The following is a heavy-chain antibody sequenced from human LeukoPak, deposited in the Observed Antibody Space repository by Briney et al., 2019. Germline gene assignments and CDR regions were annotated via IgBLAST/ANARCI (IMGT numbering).Heavy chain of an antibody. CDR1: GFTFSHYW. V-gene: IGHV3-7*04. CDR3: ARGLIAAAGTGYYYYYGLDV. D-gene: IGHD6-13*01. J-gene: IGHJ6*02. Sequence: GGSLRLSCAASGFTFSHYWMHWVRQAPGKGLEWVANIKQDGSEKYYVDSVKGRFTISRDNAKNSLYLQMNSLRAEDTAVYYCARGLIAAAGTGYYYYYGLDVWGQGTTVTVSS. CDR2: IKQDGSEK.